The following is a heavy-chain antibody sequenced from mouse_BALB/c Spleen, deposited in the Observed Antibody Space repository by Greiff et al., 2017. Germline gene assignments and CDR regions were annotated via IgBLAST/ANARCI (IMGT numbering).Heavy chain of an antibody. CDR3: TRKTYYRYDGFAY. Sequence: EVQLQQSGTVLARPGASVKMSCKASGYTFTSYWMHWVKQRPGQGLEWIGAIYPGNSDTSYNQKFKGKAKLTAVTSTSTAYMELSSLTNEDSAVYYCTRKTYYRYDGFAYWGQGTLVTVSA. D-gene: IGHD2-14*01. V-gene: IGHV1-5*01. CDR2: IYPGNSDT. J-gene: IGHJ3*01. CDR1: GYTFTSYW.